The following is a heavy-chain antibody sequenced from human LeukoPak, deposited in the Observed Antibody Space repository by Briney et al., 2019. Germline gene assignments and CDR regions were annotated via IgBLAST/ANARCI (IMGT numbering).Heavy chain of an antibody. D-gene: IGHD3-16*01. Sequence: GGSLRLSCAASGFTFSSYSMNWVRQAPGKGLEWVSSISSSSSYIYYADSVKGRSTISRDNSKNTLYLQMNSLRAEDTAVYYCAKDLGYDYVWGEGNFYDYWGQGTLVTVSS. CDR3: AKDLGYDYVWGEGNFYDY. V-gene: IGHV3-21*04. J-gene: IGHJ4*02. CDR2: ISSSSSYI. CDR1: GFTFSSYS.